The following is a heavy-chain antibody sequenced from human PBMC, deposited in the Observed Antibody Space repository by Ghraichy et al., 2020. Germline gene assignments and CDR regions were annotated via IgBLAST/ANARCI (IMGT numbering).Heavy chain of an antibody. D-gene: IGHD6-19*01. CDR3: ARSAAVAGPVLLVEYGMDV. Sequence: GSLRLSCTVSGGSISSYYWSWIRQPPGKGLEWIGYIYYSGSANYNPSLKSRVTISVDTSKNQFSLKLSSVSAADTAVYYCARSAAVAGPVLLVEYGMDVWGQGTTVTVSS. J-gene: IGHJ6*02. CDR1: GGSISSYY. V-gene: IGHV4-59*01. CDR2: IYYSGSA.